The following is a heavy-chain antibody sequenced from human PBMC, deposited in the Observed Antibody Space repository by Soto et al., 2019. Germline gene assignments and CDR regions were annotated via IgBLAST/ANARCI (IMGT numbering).Heavy chain of an antibody. CDR2: IDPTGGDT. Sequence: QVLLVQSVAEVRKPGASVRLSCKTSGYTFRTYSIHWVRQAPGQGLEWMGIIDPTGGDTNYAQKFTGRVTMTRDTSTRTVYMHLSSLRSDDSAFYYCARVEGNTFVLPYWGQATLVTVSS. CDR3: ARVEGNTFVLPY. CDR1: GYTFRTYS. V-gene: IGHV1-46*01. D-gene: IGHD3-3*02. J-gene: IGHJ4*02.